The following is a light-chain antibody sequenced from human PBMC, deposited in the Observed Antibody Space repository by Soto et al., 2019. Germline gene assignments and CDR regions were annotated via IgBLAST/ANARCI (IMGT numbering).Light chain of an antibody. CDR1: QSLTSSY. CDR2: AAS. V-gene: IGKV3-20*01. Sequence: ESVLTQSPGILSLSPGERATLSCRASQSLTSSYLAWYQQKPGQAPRLLIYAASRSATGIPDRFSGSGSGTEFTLIISRLEAEDSAVYYCQYYDTSPAWTFGQGTRVEIK. CDR3: QYYDTSPAWT. J-gene: IGKJ1*01.